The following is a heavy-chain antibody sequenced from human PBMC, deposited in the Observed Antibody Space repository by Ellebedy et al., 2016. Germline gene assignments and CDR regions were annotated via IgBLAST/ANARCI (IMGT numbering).Heavy chain of an antibody. CDR1: GFTFSPHS. D-gene: IGHD3-22*01. V-gene: IGHV3-21*01. CDR3: ARDADNSGFYYTDYFDY. Sequence: GESLKISCAASGFTFSPHSMNWVRQAPGKGLEWVATMSGRSADILYADSVKGRFTISRDNAKDSLYLQMNSLRAEDTAVYYCARDADNSGFYYTDYFDYWGQGTLVTVSS. CDR2: MSGRSADI. J-gene: IGHJ4*02.